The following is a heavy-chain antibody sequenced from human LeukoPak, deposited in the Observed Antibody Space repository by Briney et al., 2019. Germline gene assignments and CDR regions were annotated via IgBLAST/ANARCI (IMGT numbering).Heavy chain of an antibody. CDR2: IYYSGST. Sequence: SETLSLTCTVSGGSISSYYWSWIRQPPGKGLEWIGYIYYSGSTNYNPSLKSRVTMSVDMSNNQFSLKLSSVTAADTAIYFCARAETYYYGSGSSNWFDPWGQGTLVTVSS. D-gene: IGHD3-10*01. J-gene: IGHJ5*02. V-gene: IGHV4-59*08. CDR1: GGSISSYY. CDR3: ARAETYYYGSGSSNWFDP.